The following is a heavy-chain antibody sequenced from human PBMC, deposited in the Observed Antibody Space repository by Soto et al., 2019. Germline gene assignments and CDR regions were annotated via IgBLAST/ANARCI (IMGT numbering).Heavy chain of an antibody. CDR1: GVSVNVSEHY. CDR3: SRGSSRYYRGRFDY. Sequence: SETLSLTCSVSGVSVNVSEHYWNWIRRPPGRGLEWIGSVYYNGRTDYNPSLKSRVSISVDKSKNQFSLNLKSVTAADTAMYFCSRGSSRYYRGRFDYWGLGNLVTVSS. D-gene: IGHD3-9*01. V-gene: IGHV4-61*08. CDR2: VYYNGRT. J-gene: IGHJ4*02.